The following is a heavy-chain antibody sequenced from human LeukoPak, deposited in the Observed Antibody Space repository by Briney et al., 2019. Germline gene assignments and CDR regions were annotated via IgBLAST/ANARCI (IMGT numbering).Heavy chain of an antibody. CDR3: ARDKGDYYYYYYMDV. D-gene: IGHD3-16*01. Sequence: SETPSLTCTVSGGSISSYYWSWIRQPPGKGLEWIGYIYYSGSTNYNPSLKSRVTISVDTSKNQFSLKLSSVTAADTAVYYCARDKGDYYYYYYMDVWGKGTTVTVSS. V-gene: IGHV4-59*01. CDR1: GGSISSYY. J-gene: IGHJ6*03. CDR2: IYYSGST.